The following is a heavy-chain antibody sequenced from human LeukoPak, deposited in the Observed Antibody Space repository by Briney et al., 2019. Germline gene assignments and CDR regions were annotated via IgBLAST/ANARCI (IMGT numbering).Heavy chain of an antibody. D-gene: IGHD5-24*01. J-gene: IGHJ4*02. CDR1: GGSISNYY. CDR2: IYYSGST. Sequence: NPSETLSLTCTVSGGSISNYYWSWIRQPPGKGLEWIAYIYYSGSTNYNPSLKSRVTISVDTSKKHFSLKLSSVTAADTAVYYCARGDGYNYVHDYWGQGTLVSVSS. CDR3: ARGDGYNYVHDY. V-gene: IGHV4-59*01.